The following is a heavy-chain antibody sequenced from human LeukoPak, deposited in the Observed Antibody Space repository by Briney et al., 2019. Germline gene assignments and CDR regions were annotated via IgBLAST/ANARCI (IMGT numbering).Heavy chain of an antibody. Sequence: GGSLRLSCAASGFTFSSYGMSWVRQAPGKGLEWVSAISGSGGSTYYADSVKGRFTISRDNSKNTLYLQMNSLRAEDTAVYYCAKYYGDYYYYYYMDVWGKGTTVIVSS. CDR2: ISGSGGST. D-gene: IGHD4-17*01. J-gene: IGHJ6*03. CDR3: AKYYGDYYYYYYMDV. V-gene: IGHV3-23*01. CDR1: GFTFSSYG.